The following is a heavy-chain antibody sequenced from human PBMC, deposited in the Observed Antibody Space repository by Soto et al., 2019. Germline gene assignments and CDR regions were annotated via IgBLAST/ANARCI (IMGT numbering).Heavy chain of an antibody. D-gene: IGHD5-18*01. V-gene: IGHV4-30-4*08. CDR2: IYDSGVT. J-gene: IGHJ3*01. Sequence: QVQLQESGPGLVKPSQTLSLACGVSGAIVTSGENYWSWVRQPPGKGLEWIGYIYDSGVTSYTPALKSRVMLSLDRPNNQVSLKLRSLTAADTAVYFCVRDLAHGYTGNVWGHRTLVTVSS. CDR3: VRDLAHGYTGNV. CDR1: GAIVTSGENY.